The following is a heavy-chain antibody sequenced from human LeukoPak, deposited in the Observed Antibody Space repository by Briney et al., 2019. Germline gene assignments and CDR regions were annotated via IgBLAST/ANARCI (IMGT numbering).Heavy chain of an antibody. V-gene: IGHV4-30-4*01. D-gene: IGHD4-17*01. CDR3: ARARIGQYGDYLYYFDY. J-gene: IGHJ4*02. CDR2: IYYSGST. CDR1: GGSISSGDYY. Sequence: SQTLSLTCTVSGGSISSGDYYWGWIRQPPGKGLEWIGYIYYSGSTYYNPSLKSRVTISVDTSKNQFSLKLSSVTAADMAVYYCARARIGQYGDYLYYFDYWGQGTLVTVSS.